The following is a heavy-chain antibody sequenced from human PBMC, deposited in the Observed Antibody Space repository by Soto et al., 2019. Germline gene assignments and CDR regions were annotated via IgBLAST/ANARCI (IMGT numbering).Heavy chain of an antibody. CDR1: GGSIRSSNW. CDR3: ARDGYYGSGSPINCYFDL. V-gene: IGHV4-4*02. Sequence: QVQLQESGPGLVKPSGTLSLTCAVSGGSIRSSNWWRWVRQPPGKGLEWIGEIYHSGSTNYNPSLKSRVTISVDKSKNQFSLKLSSVTAADTAVYYCARDGYYGSGSPINCYFDLWGRGTLVTVSS. D-gene: IGHD3-10*01. CDR2: IYHSGST. J-gene: IGHJ2*01.